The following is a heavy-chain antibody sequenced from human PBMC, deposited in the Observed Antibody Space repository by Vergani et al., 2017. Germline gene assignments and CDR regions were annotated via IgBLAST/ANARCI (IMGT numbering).Heavy chain of an antibody. CDR1: GYTFTSYG. V-gene: IGHV1-18*01. J-gene: IGHJ5*02. D-gene: IGHD2-15*01. Sequence: QVQLVQSGAEVKKPGASVKVSCKASGYTFTSYGISWVRQAPGQGLEWMGWISAYNGNTNYAQKLQGRVTMTTDTSTSTAYMELRSLRSDDTAVYYCAGVPCSGGSCYSQNWFDPWGQGTLVTVSS. CDR3: AGVPCSGGSCYSQNWFDP. CDR2: ISAYNGNT.